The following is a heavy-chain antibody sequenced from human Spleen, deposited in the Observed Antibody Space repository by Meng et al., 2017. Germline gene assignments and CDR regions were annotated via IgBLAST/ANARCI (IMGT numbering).Heavy chain of an antibody. J-gene: IGHJ5*02. CDR3: ARVGGASSSFFWFDP. CDR1: GCSISSSNW. Sequence: AQLQDAGPGVVEASGTLSVTCAVVGCSISSSNWGSWLRQPPGKGLEWIGEMYHTGSHNSNPSLKRRVTFSVDKSKNEFSLKLSSVTAADTAVYYCARVGGASSSFFWFDPWGQGTLVTVSS. CDR2: MYHTGSH. V-gene: IGHV4-4*02. D-gene: IGHD6-6*01.